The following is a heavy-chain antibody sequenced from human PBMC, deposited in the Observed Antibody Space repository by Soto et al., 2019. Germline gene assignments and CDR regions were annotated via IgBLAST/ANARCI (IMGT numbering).Heavy chain of an antibody. CDR1: GFSLSTSGVG. V-gene: IGHV2-5*02. CDR2: IYWDDSK. D-gene: IGHD3-9*01. CDR3: AQKGPEDWPLDY. Sequence: QITLKESGPPLVRPTQTLTLTCAFSGFSLSTSGVGVGWIRQPPGKALEWLAVIYWDDSKHYSPSLRSRLTITKATSNNQVVLTMTNMDPMDTGTYYCAQKGPEDWPLDYWGQGTLVTVSS. J-gene: IGHJ4*02.